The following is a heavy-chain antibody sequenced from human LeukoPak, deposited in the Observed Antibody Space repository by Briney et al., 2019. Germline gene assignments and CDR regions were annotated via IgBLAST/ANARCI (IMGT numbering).Heavy chain of an antibody. J-gene: IGHJ3*02. Sequence: SETLSLTCTVSGGSISAYYWSWIRQPPGKGLEWIGYIYYSGSTNYNPSLKSRVTISVDTSKNQFSLKLSSVTAADTAVYYCARPLVVGSKGAFDIWGQGTMVTVSS. CDR2: IYYSGST. CDR3: ARPLVVGSKGAFDI. D-gene: IGHD2-2*01. CDR1: GGSISAYY. V-gene: IGHV4-59*08.